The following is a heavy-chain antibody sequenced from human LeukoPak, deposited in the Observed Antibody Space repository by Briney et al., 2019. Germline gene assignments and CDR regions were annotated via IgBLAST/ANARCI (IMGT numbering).Heavy chain of an antibody. J-gene: IGHJ6*02. CDR1: GYSFKDYW. CDR3: GRHGLAGCLGSTCFQSFHYYGMDV. D-gene: IGHD2-2*01. V-gene: IGHV5-51*01. CDR2: IFPYDSDT. Sequence: GESLKISCKASGYSFKDYWIGWVRHMPGKGLEWMGIIFPYDSDTKYSPSFQGQVTISVDKSTSTAYLQWSGLKASDGAMYYCGRHGLAGCLGSTCFQSFHYYGMDVWGQGTTVTVSS.